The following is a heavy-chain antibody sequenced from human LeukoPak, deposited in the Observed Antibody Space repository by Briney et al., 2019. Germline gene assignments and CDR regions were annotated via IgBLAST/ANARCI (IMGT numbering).Heavy chain of an antibody. CDR3: ARHSRTYYDFDY. D-gene: IGHD1-26*01. CDR2: MYRTGST. CDR1: GGSISTYY. Sequence: SETLSLTCTVSGGSISTYYWSWIRQPPGKGLEWIGYMYRTGSTNYNPSLKSRVTITPDTSKNQFSLKLTSVTAADTAVYYCARHSRTYYDFDYWGQGTLVTVSS. J-gene: IGHJ4*02. V-gene: IGHV4-59*08.